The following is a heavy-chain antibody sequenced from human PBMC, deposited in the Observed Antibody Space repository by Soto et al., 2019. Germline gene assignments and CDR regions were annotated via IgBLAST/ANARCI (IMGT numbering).Heavy chain of an antibody. J-gene: IGHJ4*02. V-gene: IGHV1-69*01. CDR3: RAAMATTPFDY. D-gene: IGHD5-18*01. CDR1: GGTFSSYA. Sequence: QVQLVQSGAEVKKPGSSVKVSCKASGGTFSSYAISWVRQAAGQGLEWMGGIIPICGTANYAKKFQGRVTITADESTSTDYMELSSLRSEDTAVYYCRAAMATTPFDYWGQGTLVTVSS. CDR2: IIPICGTA.